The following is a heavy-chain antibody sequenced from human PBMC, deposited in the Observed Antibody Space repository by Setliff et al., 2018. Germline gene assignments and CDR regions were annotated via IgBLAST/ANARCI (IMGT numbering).Heavy chain of an antibody. Sequence: RASVKVSCKASGYTFTSYGFSWVRQAPGQGLEWMGWISGYNGNTNYAQKVQGRVTMTTDTSTGTICMELRSLRADDTAVYYCSRFGLYYEAVYGGGDYYYYGMDVWGQGTTVTVSS. CDR1: GYTFTSYG. CDR2: ISGYNGNT. D-gene: IGHD3-16*01. V-gene: IGHV1-18*01. J-gene: IGHJ6*02. CDR3: SRFGLYYEAVYGGGDYYYYGMDV.